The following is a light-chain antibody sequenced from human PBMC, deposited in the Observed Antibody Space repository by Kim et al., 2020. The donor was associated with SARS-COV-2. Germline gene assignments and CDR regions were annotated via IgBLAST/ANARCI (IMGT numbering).Light chain of an antibody. J-gene: IGLJ3*02. CDR3: NSRDNNGKVV. CDR1: SLRSYD. Sequence: SSELTQDPAVSVALGQTVTITCQGDSLRSYDASWYHQKAGHAPVLVIYGKNDRPSGIPDRFSGSRSGNTASLTITGAQAEDAADYYCNSRDNNGKVVFGG. V-gene: IGLV3-19*01. CDR2: GKN.